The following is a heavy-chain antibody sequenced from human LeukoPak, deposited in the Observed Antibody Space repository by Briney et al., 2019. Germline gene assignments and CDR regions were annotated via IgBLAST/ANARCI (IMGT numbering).Heavy chain of an antibody. CDR3: ARRPVFWRSAYSHRDRFDC. D-gene: IGHD3-3*01. V-gene: IGHV3-66*02. Sequence: GESLRLSCAASGLTISANYMTWVRWTAERGLDWISVIYSGGATYYSVFVKGRFTISRDSSKNMVHLQMDRRTPEDTGVYCRARRPVFWRSAYSHRDRFDCWGQGTLVTVSS. CDR2: IYSGGAT. CDR1: GLTISANY. J-gene: IGHJ4*02.